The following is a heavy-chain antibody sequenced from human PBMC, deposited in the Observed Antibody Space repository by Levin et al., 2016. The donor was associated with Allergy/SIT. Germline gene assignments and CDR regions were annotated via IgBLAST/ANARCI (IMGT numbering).Heavy chain of an antibody. CDR1: GYIFVNYY. V-gene: IGHV1-46*01. CDR3: ARSPLALTTILNYYYNGMDV. D-gene: IGHD2-21*02. J-gene: IGHJ6*02. Sequence: ASVKVSCKASGYIFVNYYIYWVRQAPGQGLEWMGVINPTAGSTSYAQKFRGRVTMTMDTSTRTVYMELRSLRSDDTGIYYCARSPLALTTILNYYYNGMDVWGQGTTVTVSS. CDR2: INPTAGST.